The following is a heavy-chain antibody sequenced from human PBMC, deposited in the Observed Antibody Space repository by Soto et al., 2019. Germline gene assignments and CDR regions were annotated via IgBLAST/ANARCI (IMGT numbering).Heavy chain of an antibody. Sequence: QVQLVESGGGVVQPGTSLRLSCEASGFTFSGFGMHWVRQAPGKGLEWVAVIWYDGSKKYYADCVNGRFTISRDNSKNALYLQMNSLRAEDTAVYYCARGRGGSYGGNSAHFDIWGQGTLVTVSS. D-gene: IGHD4-17*01. V-gene: IGHV3-33*01. CDR3: ARGRGGSYGGNSAHFDI. CDR2: IWYDGSKK. J-gene: IGHJ3*02. CDR1: GFTFSGFG.